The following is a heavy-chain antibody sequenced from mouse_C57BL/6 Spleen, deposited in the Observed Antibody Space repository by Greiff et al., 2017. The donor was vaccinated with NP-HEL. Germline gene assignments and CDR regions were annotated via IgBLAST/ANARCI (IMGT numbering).Heavy chain of an antibody. Sequence: VKLMESGAELVKPGASVKISCKASGYAFSSYWMNWVKQRPGKGLEWIGQIYPGDGDTNYNGKFKGKATLTADKSSSTAYLQLSSLTSADSAVYFCAGGSITTVVFDYWGQGTTLTVSS. CDR2: IYPGDGDT. CDR3: AGGSITTVVFDY. D-gene: IGHD1-1*01. CDR1: GYAFSSYW. V-gene: IGHV1-80*01. J-gene: IGHJ2*01.